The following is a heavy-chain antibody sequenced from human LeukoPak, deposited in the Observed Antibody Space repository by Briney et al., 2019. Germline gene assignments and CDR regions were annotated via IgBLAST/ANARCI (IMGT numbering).Heavy chain of an antibody. Sequence: GGSLRLSCVASGFTFSNHWMTWVRQAPGQGLEWVANIKQDGGEKYSVDSVKGRFTISRDNARYSLYLQMNSLRAEDTAVYYCTRASAYSYGDALDIWGQGTVVTVSS. CDR3: TRASAYSYGDALDI. J-gene: IGHJ3*02. CDR1: GFTFSNHW. CDR2: IKQDGGEK. D-gene: IGHD5-18*01. V-gene: IGHV3-7*01.